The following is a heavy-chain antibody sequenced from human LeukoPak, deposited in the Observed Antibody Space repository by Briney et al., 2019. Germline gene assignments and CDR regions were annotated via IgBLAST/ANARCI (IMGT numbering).Heavy chain of an antibody. Sequence: PSETLSLTCAVYGGSFSGYYWSWIRQPPGKGLEWIGEINHSGSTNYNPSLKSRVTISVDTSKNQFSLKPSSVTAADTAVYYCARTSGYSSGWYLYYYMDVWGKGTTVTVSS. CDR2: INHSGST. J-gene: IGHJ6*03. V-gene: IGHV4-34*01. D-gene: IGHD6-19*01. CDR3: ARTSGYSSGWYLYYYMDV. CDR1: GGSFSGYY.